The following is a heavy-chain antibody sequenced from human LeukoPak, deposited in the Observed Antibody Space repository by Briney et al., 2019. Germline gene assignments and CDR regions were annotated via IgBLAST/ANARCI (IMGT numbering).Heavy chain of an antibody. CDR2: INPNSGGT. CDR1: GYTFSAYY. Sequence: ASVKVSCKASGYTFSAYYMHWVRQAPGQGLEWMGWINPNSGGTNYAQNFQGRVTMTRDTSISTAYMELTRLRSDDTAVYYCARGTREDLDYWGQGTLVTVSS. V-gene: IGHV1-2*02. CDR3: ARGTREDLDY. J-gene: IGHJ4*02. D-gene: IGHD2-8*01.